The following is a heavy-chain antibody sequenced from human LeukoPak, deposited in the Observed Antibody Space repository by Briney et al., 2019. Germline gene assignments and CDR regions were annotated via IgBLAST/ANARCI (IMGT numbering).Heavy chain of an antibody. CDR1: GFTFSDSY. CDR2: ISSSGSTI. Sequence: PGGSLRLSCAASGFTFSDSYMSWIRQAPGKVLEYISYISSSGSTIYYADSVKGRFTLSRDNAKNSLSLEMNSLRAEDTAVYYCASGKYSFDYWGQGTLVTVSS. J-gene: IGHJ4*02. V-gene: IGHV3-11*01. CDR3: ASGKYSFDY.